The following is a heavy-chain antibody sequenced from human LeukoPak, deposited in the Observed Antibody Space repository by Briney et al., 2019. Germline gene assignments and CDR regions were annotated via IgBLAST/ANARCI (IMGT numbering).Heavy chain of an antibody. D-gene: IGHD6-19*01. V-gene: IGHV4-59*01. CDR3: AREEWLPGWFDP. CDR1: GGSISSYY. CDR2: IYYSGST. J-gene: IGHJ5*02. Sequence: PSETLSLTCTVSGGSISSYYWSWIRQPPGKGLEWIGYIYYSGSTNYNPSLKSRVTISVDTSKNQFSLKLGSVTAADTAVYYCAREEWLPGWFDPWGQGTLVTVSS.